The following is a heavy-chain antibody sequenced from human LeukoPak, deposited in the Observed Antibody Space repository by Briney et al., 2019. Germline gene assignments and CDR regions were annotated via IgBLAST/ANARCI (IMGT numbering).Heavy chain of an antibody. D-gene: IGHD3-16*01. CDR1: GLTFSSYW. CDR3: ARGGGLDV. J-gene: IGHJ6*02. V-gene: IGHV3-7*03. Sequence: GGSLRLSCAASGLTFSSYWMNWARQAPGKGLEWVASINHNGNVNYYVDSVKGRFTISRDNAKNSLYLQMSNLGAEDTAVYFCARGGGLDVWGQGATVTVSS. CDR2: INHNGNVN.